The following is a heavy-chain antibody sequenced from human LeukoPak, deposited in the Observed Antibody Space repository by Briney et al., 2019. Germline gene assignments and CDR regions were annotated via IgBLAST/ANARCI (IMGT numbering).Heavy chain of an antibody. D-gene: IGHD6-19*01. CDR3: AKERNLEIAVAGTIFDY. Sequence: GGSLRLSCAASGFTFSTYGMHWVRQAPGKGLEWVAFIRYDGSNKDYADSVKGRFTISRDNSKNTLYLQMNSLRADDTAMYYCAKERNLEIAVAGTIFDYWGQGTLVTVSS. CDR1: GFTFSTYG. CDR2: IRYDGSNK. V-gene: IGHV3-30*02. J-gene: IGHJ4*02.